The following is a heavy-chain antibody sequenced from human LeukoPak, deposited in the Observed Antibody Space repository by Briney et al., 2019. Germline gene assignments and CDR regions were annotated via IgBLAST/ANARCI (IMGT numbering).Heavy chain of an antibody. D-gene: IGHD3-22*01. CDR3: ARLVKQYYYDSSGSWFDP. Sequence: SETLSLTCTVSGGSISSSSYYWGWIREPPGKGLEWIGSIYYSGSTYYNPSLKSRVTISVDTSKNQFSLKLSSVTAADTAVYYCARLVKQYYYDSSGSWFDPWGQGPLVTVSS. CDR1: GGSISSSSYY. V-gene: IGHV4-39*01. J-gene: IGHJ5*02. CDR2: IYYSGST.